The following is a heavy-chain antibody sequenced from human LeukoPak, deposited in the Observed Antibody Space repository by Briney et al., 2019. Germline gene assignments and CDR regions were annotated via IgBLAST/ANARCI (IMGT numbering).Heavy chain of an antibody. CDR2: ISGSGGST. V-gene: IGHV3-23*01. D-gene: IGHD3-22*01. J-gene: IGHJ4*02. Sequence: PGGSLRLSCAASGFIFSSFAMNWVRQAPGKGLEWVSAISGSGGSTYYADSVKGRFTISRDNAKNSLYLQMNSLRAEDTAVYYCARDTYYYDSSGYYLPKTFDYWGQGTLVTVSS. CDR3: ARDTYYYDSSGYYLPKTFDY. CDR1: GFIFSSFA.